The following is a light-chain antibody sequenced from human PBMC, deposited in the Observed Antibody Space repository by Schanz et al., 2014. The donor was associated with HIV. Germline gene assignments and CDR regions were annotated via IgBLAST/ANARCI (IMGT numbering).Light chain of an antibody. CDR3: QQSGSSLRT. Sequence: ETVLTQTPGTLSLSPGERATLSCRASESIATVYLGWYQQKHGQAPRLLIYGTSSRATGIPDRFSGSGSGTDFTLTISRVEPEDFAVYFCQQSGSSLRTFGQGTKVEIK. CDR1: ESIATVY. J-gene: IGKJ1*01. V-gene: IGKV3-20*01. CDR2: GTS.